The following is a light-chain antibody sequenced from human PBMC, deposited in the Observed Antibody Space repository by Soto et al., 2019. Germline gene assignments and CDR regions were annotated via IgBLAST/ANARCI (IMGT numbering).Light chain of an antibody. CDR1: SSDVGGYNY. Sequence: QSVLTQPASVSGSPGQSITISCTGTSSDVGGYNYVSWYQQHPGKAPKLMIYEVRNRPSGVSNRFSGSKSGNTASLTISGLQAEYEAAYYCSSYTSSSTVVFGGGTKLTVL. CDR3: SSYTSSSTVV. V-gene: IGLV2-14*01. CDR2: EVR. J-gene: IGLJ2*01.